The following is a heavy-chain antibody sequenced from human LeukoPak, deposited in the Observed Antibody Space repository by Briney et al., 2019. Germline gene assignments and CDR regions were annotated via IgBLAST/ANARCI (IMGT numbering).Heavy chain of an antibody. CDR2: INHSGST. V-gene: IGHV4-34*01. Sequence: SGTLSLACAVYGGSFSGYYWSWIRQPPGKGLEWIGEINHSGSTNSNPSLKSRVTISVDTSKNQFSLKLSSVTDADTAVYYCARGLIYYYDSSGYPYYYYYYMDVWGKGTTVTVP. D-gene: IGHD3-22*01. CDR1: GGSFSGYY. J-gene: IGHJ6*03. CDR3: ARGLIYYYDSSGYPYYYYYYMDV.